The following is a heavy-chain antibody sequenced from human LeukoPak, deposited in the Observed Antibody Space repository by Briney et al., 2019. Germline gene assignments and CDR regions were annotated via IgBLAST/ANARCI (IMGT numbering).Heavy chain of an antibody. CDR1: GYTFTSYG. V-gene: IGHV1-18*01. CDR2: ISAYNGNT. Sequence: ASVKVSCKASGYTFTSYGISWVRQAPGQGLEWMGWISAYNGNTNYAQKLQGRVTMTTDTSTSTAYMELRSLRSEDTAVYYCARERLRRYFDYWGQRTLVAVSS. CDR3: ARERLRRYFDY. D-gene: IGHD2-21*02. J-gene: IGHJ4*02.